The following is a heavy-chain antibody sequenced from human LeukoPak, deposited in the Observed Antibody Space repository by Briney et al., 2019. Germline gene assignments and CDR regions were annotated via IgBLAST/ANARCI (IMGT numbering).Heavy chain of an antibody. CDR1: GFSLSTSGVG. CDR2: IYWNDDK. V-gene: IGHV2-5*01. D-gene: IGHD3-10*01. Sequence: AGPALVEPTQTLTLTCTFSGFSLSTSGVGVGWIRQPPGKALEWLALIYWNDDKRYSPSLKSRLTITKDTSKNQVVLTMTNVDPVDTATYYCAHSLFASGSDDVLCWFDPWGQGTLVTVSS. J-gene: IGHJ5*02. CDR3: AHSLFASGSDDVLCWFDP.